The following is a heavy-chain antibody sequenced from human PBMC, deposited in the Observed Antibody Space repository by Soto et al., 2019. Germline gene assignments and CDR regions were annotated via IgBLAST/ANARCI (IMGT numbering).Heavy chain of an antibody. CDR2: ISAYNGNT. CDR1: GYTFTSYG. CDR3: ARDLVFYYDSSGCYRDLGNNWFDP. V-gene: IGHV1-18*01. Sequence: ASVKVSCKASGYTFTSYGISWVRQAPGQGLEWMGWISAYNGNTNYAQKLQGRVTMTRDTSTSTVYMELSSLRSEDTAVYYCARDLVFYYDSSGCYRDLGNNWFDPWGQGTLVTVSS. J-gene: IGHJ5*02. D-gene: IGHD3-22*01.